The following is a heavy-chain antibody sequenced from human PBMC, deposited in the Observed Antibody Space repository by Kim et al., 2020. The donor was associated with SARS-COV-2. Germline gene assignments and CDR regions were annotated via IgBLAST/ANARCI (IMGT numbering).Heavy chain of an antibody. Sequence: GGSLRLSCAASGFTFSFYWMHWVRQAPGKGLVWVSRIKSDGSSTTYADSVKGRFTISRDNAKNTLYLQMNSLRAEDTAVYYCARDPDQEVVVGATRFSWFDPWGQGTLVTVSS. V-gene: IGHV3-74*03. CDR3: ARDPDQEVVVGATRFSWFDP. J-gene: IGHJ5*02. D-gene: IGHD2-15*01. CDR1: GFTFSFYW. CDR2: IKSDGSST.